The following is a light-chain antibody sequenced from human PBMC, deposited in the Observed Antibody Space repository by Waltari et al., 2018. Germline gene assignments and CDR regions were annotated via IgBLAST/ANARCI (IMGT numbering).Light chain of an antibody. V-gene: IGKV3-11*01. CDR1: QSVSSY. J-gene: IGKJ1*01. CDR3: QQRSNWPWT. Sequence: EIVLTQSPATLSLSPGERATLSCRASQSVSSYLAWYQQQPGQAPRLLIYDASNRATGIPAMFSGSGSGTDFTLTISSLEPEDFAVYYCQQRSNWPWTFGQGTKVEIK. CDR2: DAS.